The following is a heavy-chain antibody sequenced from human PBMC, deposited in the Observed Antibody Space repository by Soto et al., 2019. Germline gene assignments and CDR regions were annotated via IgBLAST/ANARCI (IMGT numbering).Heavy chain of an antibody. CDR3: ASSRRHYCSGGSCYSSIDAFDI. CDR2: IGTAGDT. V-gene: IGHV3-13*01. Sequence: GGSLRLSCAASGFTFSSYDMHWVRQATGKGLEWVSAIGTAGDTYYPGSVKGRFTISRENAKNSLYLQMNSLRAGDTAVYYCASSRRHYCSGGSCYSSIDAFDIWGQGTMVTVSS. J-gene: IGHJ3*02. CDR1: GFTFSSYD. D-gene: IGHD2-15*01.